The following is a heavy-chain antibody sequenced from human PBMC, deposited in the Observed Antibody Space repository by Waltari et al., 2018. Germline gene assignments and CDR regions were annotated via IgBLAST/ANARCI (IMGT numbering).Heavy chain of an antibody. CDR2: INHSGST. D-gene: IGHD6-19*01. J-gene: IGHJ6*02. V-gene: IGHV4-34*01. CDR3: ARKRSFTSGWYRHYYYYGMDV. CDR1: GGSLSGYY. Sequence: QVQLQQWGAGLLKPSETLSLTCAVYGGSLSGYYWSWIRQAPGKGLEWIGEINHSGSTNYNPSLKSRVTISVDTSKNQFSLKLSSVTAADTAVYYCARKRSFTSGWYRHYYYYGMDVWGQGTTVTVSS.